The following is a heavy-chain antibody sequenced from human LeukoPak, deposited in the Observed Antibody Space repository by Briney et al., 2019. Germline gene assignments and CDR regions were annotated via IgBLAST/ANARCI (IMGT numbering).Heavy chain of an antibody. J-gene: IGHJ4*02. CDR2: IRYDGSNK. V-gene: IGHV3-30*02. CDR3: AKVAGYSYVGVYYFDY. Sequence: PGGSLRLSCAASGFTFSSYGVHWVRQAPGKGLEWVAFIRYDGSNKYYADSVKGRFTISRDNSKNTLYLQMNSLRAEDTAVYYRAKVAGYSYVGVYYFDYWGQGTLVTVSS. CDR1: GFTFSSYG. D-gene: IGHD5-18*01.